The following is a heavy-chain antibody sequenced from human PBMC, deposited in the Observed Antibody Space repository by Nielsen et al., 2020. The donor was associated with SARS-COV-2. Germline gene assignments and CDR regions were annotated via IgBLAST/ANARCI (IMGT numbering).Heavy chain of an antibody. Sequence: GGSLSLSCAAAGFTFSSYAMSWVRQAPGKGLEWVSAISGSGGSTYYADSVKGRFTISRDNSKNTLYLQMNSLRAEDTAVYYCAKGYSSSWYYFDYWGQGTLVTVSS. V-gene: IGHV3-23*01. D-gene: IGHD6-13*01. CDR2: ISGSGGST. CDR1: GFTFSSYA. CDR3: AKGYSSSWYYFDY. J-gene: IGHJ4*02.